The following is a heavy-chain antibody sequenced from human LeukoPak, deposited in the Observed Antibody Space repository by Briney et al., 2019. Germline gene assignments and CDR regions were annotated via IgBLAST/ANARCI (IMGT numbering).Heavy chain of an antibody. CDR1: GFTLSTYW. J-gene: IGHJ4*02. CDR2: IKQDGSEK. Sequence: GGSLRLSCSASGFTLSTYWMSCVRQAPGKGLEWVANIKQDGSEKYYVDSVKGRFTISRDNAKSLLYLQMNTLRAEDTAVYYCARVRGDTGGNSDYWGQGTLVTVSS. D-gene: IGHD4-23*01. V-gene: IGHV3-7*05. CDR3: ARVRGDTGGNSDY.